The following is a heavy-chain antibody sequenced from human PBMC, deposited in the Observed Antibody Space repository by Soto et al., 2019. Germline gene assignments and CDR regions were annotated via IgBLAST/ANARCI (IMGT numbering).Heavy chain of an antibody. J-gene: IGHJ5*02. CDR1: GGSISSSSYY. Sequence: SETLSLTCTVSGGSISSSSYYWGWIRQPPGKGLEWIGSIYYSGSTYYNPSLKSRVTISVDTSKNQFSLKLSSVTAADTAVYYCARGGYSYGHFNWIHPWGQGTLVTVSS. V-gene: IGHV4-39*01. D-gene: IGHD5-18*01. CDR2: IYYSGST. CDR3: ARGGYSYGHFNWIHP.